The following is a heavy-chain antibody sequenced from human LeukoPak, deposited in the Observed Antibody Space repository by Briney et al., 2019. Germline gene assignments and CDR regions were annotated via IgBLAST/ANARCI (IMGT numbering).Heavy chain of an antibody. Sequence: GASVKVSCKASGYTFTGYYMHWVRQAPGQGLEWMGWINPNSGSTSYAQKFQGRVTMTRDMSTSTVYMELSSLRSEDTAVYYCAREVADYWGQGTLVTVSS. CDR1: GYTFTGYY. V-gene: IGHV1-46*01. CDR2: INPNSGST. CDR3: AREVADY. J-gene: IGHJ4*02.